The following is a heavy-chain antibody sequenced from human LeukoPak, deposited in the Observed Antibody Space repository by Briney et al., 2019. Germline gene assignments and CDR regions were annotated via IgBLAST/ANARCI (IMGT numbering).Heavy chain of an antibody. V-gene: IGHV1-69*02. Sequence: SVKVSCKASGGTFSSYTISWVRQAPGQGLEWMGRIIPILGIANYAQKFQGRVTITADKSKSTAYMELSSLRSEDTAVYYGAECSSTSCYTGGGFDYWGQGTLVTVSS. CDR1: GGTFSSYT. CDR3: AECSSTSCYTGGGFDY. CDR2: IIPILGIA. J-gene: IGHJ4*02. D-gene: IGHD2-2*02.